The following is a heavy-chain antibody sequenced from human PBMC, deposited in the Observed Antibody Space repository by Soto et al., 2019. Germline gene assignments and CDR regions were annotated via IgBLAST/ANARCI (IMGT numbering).Heavy chain of an antibody. CDR1: GGTFSRYA. V-gene: IGHV1-69*12. Sequence: QVQLVQSGAEVKKPGSSLKVSCKASGGTFSRYAISWVRQAPGQGLEWMGGITPMFGTANYAQKFQGRVTITADESTSTGHMELRRLRSEDTAVYYCAQTLGSAVAGPGRFDLWGRGTLVIVSS. CDR3: AQTLGSAVAGPGRFDL. J-gene: IGHJ2*01. CDR2: ITPMFGTA. D-gene: IGHD6-19*01.